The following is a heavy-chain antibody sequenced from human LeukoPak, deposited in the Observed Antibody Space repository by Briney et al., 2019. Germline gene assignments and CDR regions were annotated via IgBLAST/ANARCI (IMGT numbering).Heavy chain of an antibody. CDR3: ARGLRKTNYVWGSYRLSDAFDI. Sequence: SETLSLTCAVYGGSFSGYYWSWIRQPPGKGLEWIGEINHSGSTNYNPSLKSRVTISVDTSKNQFSLKLSSVTAADTAGYYCARGLRKTNYVWGSYRLSDAFDIWGQGTMVTVSS. J-gene: IGHJ3*02. CDR1: GGSFSGYY. D-gene: IGHD3-16*02. V-gene: IGHV4-34*01. CDR2: INHSGST.